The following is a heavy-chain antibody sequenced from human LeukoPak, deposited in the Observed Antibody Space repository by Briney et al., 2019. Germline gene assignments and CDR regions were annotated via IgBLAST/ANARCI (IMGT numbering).Heavy chain of an antibody. Sequence: PGGSLRLSCAASGFTFSSYSMNWVRQAPGKGLEWVSYISSSSSTIYYADSVKGRFTISRDNAKNSLYLQMNSLRAEDTAVYYCATSETKRYSSGWYPFDYWGQGTLVTVSS. J-gene: IGHJ4*02. CDR2: ISSSSSTI. V-gene: IGHV3-48*01. D-gene: IGHD6-19*01. CDR1: GFTFSSYS. CDR3: ATSETKRYSSGWYPFDY.